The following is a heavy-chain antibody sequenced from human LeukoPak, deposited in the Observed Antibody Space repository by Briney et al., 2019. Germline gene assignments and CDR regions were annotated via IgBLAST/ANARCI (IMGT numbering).Heavy chain of an antibody. CDR2: IIPIFGTA. CDR3: ARDMYYYGSGSYHYYYYYGMDV. Sequence: SVKVSCKASGGTFSSYAISWVPQAPGQRLEWMGGIIPIFGTANYAQKFQGRVTITADESTSTAYMELSSLRSEDTAVYYCARDMYYYGSGSYHYYYYYGMDVWGKGTTVTVSS. V-gene: IGHV1-69*01. J-gene: IGHJ6*04. CDR1: GGTFSSYA. D-gene: IGHD3-10*01.